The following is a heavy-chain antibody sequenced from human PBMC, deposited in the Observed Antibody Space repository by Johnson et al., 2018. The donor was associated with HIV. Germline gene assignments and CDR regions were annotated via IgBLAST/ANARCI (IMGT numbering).Heavy chain of an antibody. J-gene: IGHJ3*01. CDR2: LYSGGNT. Sequence: VQLVESGGGLVQSGGSLRLSCGASGFSVSNNYMNWVRQAPGKGLEWVSVLYSGGNTYYADSVRGRFTISRDNSKNTLYLQMSSLKVEDTAMYYCARDGESQQLPLGDAFDLWGQGTTVTVSS. D-gene: IGHD6-13*01. V-gene: IGHV3-66*01. CDR1: GFSVSNNY. CDR3: ARDGESQQLPLGDAFDL.